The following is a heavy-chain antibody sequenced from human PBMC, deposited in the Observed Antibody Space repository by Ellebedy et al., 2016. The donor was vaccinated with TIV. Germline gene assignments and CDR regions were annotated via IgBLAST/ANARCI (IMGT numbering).Heavy chain of an antibody. Sequence: ASVKVSXKASGFTFTSSAVQWVRQARGQRLEWIGWIVVGSGNTNYAQKFQERVTITRDMSTSTAYMELSSLRSEDTAVYYCAAGRWAAAGTSPVDYWGQGTLVTVSS. CDR1: GFTFTSSA. J-gene: IGHJ4*02. V-gene: IGHV1-58*01. D-gene: IGHD6-13*01. CDR3: AAGRWAAAGTSPVDY. CDR2: IVVGSGNT.